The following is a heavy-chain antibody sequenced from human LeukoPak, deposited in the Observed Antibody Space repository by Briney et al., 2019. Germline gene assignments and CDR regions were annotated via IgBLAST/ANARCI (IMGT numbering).Heavy chain of an antibody. J-gene: IGHJ4*02. Sequence: PGRSLRLSCAASGFTFDDYAMHWVRQAPGKGLEWVSYISGSSSSIYYADSVKGRFTISRDNAKNSLYLQMNSLRAEDTAVYYCAKLPGVAAAPHYFDYWGQGTLVTVSS. D-gene: IGHD6-13*01. CDR3: AKLPGVAAAPHYFDY. V-gene: IGHV3-48*01. CDR2: ISGSSSSI. CDR1: GFTFDDYA.